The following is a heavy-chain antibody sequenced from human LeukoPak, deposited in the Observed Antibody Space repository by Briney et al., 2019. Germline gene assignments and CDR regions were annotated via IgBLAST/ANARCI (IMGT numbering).Heavy chain of an antibody. CDR1: GYTFTGYY. V-gene: IGHV1-3*01. Sequence: ASVKVSCKASGYTFTGYYMHWVRQAPGQRLEWMGWINAGNGNTKYSQKFQGRVTITRDTSASTAYMELSSLRSEDTAVYYCARDRDSSGYPHFDYWGQGTLVTVSS. CDR2: INAGNGNT. CDR3: ARDRDSSGYPHFDY. J-gene: IGHJ4*02. D-gene: IGHD3-22*01.